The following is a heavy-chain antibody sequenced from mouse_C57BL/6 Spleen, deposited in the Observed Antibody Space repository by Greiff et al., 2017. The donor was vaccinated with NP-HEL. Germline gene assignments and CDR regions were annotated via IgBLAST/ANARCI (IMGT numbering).Heavy chain of an antibody. J-gene: IGHJ1*03. Sequence: VQLQQSGAELVRPGASVKLSCKASGYTFTDYYINWVKQRPGQGLEWIARIYPGSGNTYYNEKFKGKATLTAEKSSSTAYMQLSSLTSEDSAVYFCARARGDYLYWYFDVWGTGTTVTVSS. CDR3: ARARGDYLYWYFDV. V-gene: IGHV1-76*01. CDR1: GYTFTDYY. D-gene: IGHD2-4*01. CDR2: IYPGSGNT.